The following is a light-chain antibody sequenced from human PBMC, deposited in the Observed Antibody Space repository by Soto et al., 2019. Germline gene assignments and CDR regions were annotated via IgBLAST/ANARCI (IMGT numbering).Light chain of an antibody. V-gene: IGKV3D-15*01. CDR3: QQYNNWPLT. J-gene: IGKJ4*01. CDR1: QSVSYN. CDR2: DAS. Sequence: ETVMTQSPATLSVSPGDRATLSSSASQSVSYNLAWYQQKPGQAPRLLIYDASTRATGIPARFSGSASGTEFTLTISSLLSEDFAVYYCQQYNNWPLTFGGGTKVEMK.